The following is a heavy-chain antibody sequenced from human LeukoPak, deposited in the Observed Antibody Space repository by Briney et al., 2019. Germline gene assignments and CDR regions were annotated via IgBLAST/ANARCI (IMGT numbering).Heavy chain of an antibody. CDR2: ISGSGGST. J-gene: IGHJ4*02. V-gene: IGHV3-23*01. Sequence: GGSLRLSCAASGFAFSSYAMSWVRQAPGKGLEWVPAISGSGGSTYYADSVKGRFTISRDNSKNTLYLQMNSLRAEDTAVYYCAKATAGYSSGWYSFDYWGQGTLVTVSS. CDR1: GFAFSSYA. CDR3: AKATAGYSSGWYSFDY. D-gene: IGHD6-19*01.